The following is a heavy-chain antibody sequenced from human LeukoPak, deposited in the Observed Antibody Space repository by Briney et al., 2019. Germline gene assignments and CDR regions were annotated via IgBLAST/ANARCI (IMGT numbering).Heavy chain of an antibody. Sequence: KPSETLSLTCTVSGSSMSSDYYWGWIRQPPGKGLEWIGSISDSGSAYYNPSLKSRVVISVDPSKKQFSLKVTSVTAADTAVYYCARSGDTESGLRFYYMDVWGKGTTVTVSS. D-gene: IGHD3-16*01. CDR3: ARSGDTESGLRFYYMDV. V-gene: IGHV4-38-2*02. CDR1: GSSMSSDYY. CDR2: ISDSGSA. J-gene: IGHJ6*03.